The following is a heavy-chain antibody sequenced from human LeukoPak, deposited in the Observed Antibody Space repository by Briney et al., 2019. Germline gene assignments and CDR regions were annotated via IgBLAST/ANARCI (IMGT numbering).Heavy chain of an antibody. V-gene: IGHV4-31*03. Sequence: PSETLSLTCTVSGGSISSGGYYWSWIRQHPGKGLEWIGYIYYSGSTYYNPSLKSRVTISVDTSKNQFSLKLSSVTAADTAVYYCARLALDAFDIWGQGTMVTASS. CDR2: IYYSGST. CDR3: ARLALDAFDI. J-gene: IGHJ3*02. CDR1: GGSISSGGYY.